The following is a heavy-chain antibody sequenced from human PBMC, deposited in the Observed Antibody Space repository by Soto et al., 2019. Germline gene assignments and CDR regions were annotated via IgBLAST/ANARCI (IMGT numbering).Heavy chain of an antibody. D-gene: IGHD4-4*01. Sequence: GGSLRLSCEASGFTFSSYPMHWVRQAPGKGLEWVTVISYDGGNQYYADSVKGRFTISRDNSKDTLYLQMHSLRSDDTAVYFCARGPVTQTSFIDHWGQGTLVTVSS. CDR3: ARGPVTQTSFIDH. V-gene: IGHV3-30-3*01. J-gene: IGHJ4*02. CDR1: GFTFSSYP. CDR2: ISYDGGNQ.